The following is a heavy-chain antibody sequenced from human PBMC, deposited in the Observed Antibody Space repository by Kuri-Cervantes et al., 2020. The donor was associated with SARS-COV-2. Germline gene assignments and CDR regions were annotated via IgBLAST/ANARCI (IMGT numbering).Heavy chain of an antibody. CDR1: GGSISSSSYY. CDR2: IYYSGST. V-gene: IGHV4-39*07. Sequence: SETLSLTCTVSGGSISSSSYYWGWIRQPPGKGLEWIGSIYYSGSTNYNPSLKSRVAISVDTSKNQFSLKLSSVTAADTAVYYCARGLHIVVGDYYYGMDVWGQGTTVTVSS. CDR3: ARGLHIVVGDYYYGMDV. D-gene: IGHD2-21*01. J-gene: IGHJ6*02.